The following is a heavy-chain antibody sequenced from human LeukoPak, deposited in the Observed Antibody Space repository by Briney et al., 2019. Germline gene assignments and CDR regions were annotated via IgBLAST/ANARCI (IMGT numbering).Heavy chain of an antibody. J-gene: IGHJ3*02. CDR3: ARAWELLRGAFDI. CDR2: IYTSRSN. D-gene: IGHD1-26*01. CDR1: GGSISSYY. Sequence: SATLSLTCTVSGGSISSYYWSWIRQLAGKGLEWIGRIYTSRSNNYNPSLKSRVTMSVDTSKNQFSLKLSSVTAADTAVYYCARAWELLRGAFDIWGQGTMVTVSS. V-gene: IGHV4-4*07.